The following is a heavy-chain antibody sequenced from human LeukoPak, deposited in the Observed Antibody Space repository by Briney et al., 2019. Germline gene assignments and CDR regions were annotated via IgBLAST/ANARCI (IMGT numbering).Heavy chain of an antibody. D-gene: IGHD2-8*01. J-gene: IGHJ4*02. CDR3: VRDSEYAFDF. V-gene: IGHV3-48*01. CDR2: IRGSEADT. Sequence: QPGGSLRLSCVVSGFTFTSYPMNWVRQAPGRGLEWLSNIRGSEADTYYADSVRGRFTTSRDDAKRSVYLQMNSLRAEDTAMYYCVRDSEYAFDFWGQGVLVTVSS. CDR1: GFTFTSYP.